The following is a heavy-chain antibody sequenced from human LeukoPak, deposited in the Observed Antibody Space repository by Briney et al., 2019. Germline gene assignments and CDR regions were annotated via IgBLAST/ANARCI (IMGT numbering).Heavy chain of an antibody. CDR3: ARRIAAAQGGAFDI. V-gene: IGHV4-4*08. Sequence: SETLSLTCTVSGGSISSYYWSWIRQPPGKGLEWIGYIHSSGSTNYNPSLKSRVTISVDTSKNQFSLGLSSVTAADTAVYYCARRIAAAQGGAFDIWGQGTMVTVSS. CDR1: GGSISSYY. J-gene: IGHJ3*02. D-gene: IGHD6-13*01. CDR2: IHSSGST.